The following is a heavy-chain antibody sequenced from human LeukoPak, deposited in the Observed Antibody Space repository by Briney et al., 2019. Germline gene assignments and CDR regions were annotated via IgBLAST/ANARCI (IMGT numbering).Heavy chain of an antibody. Sequence: GGSLRLSCAASGFTFSSYAMHWVRQAPGKGLEWVAVISYDGSNKYYADSVKGRFTISRDNSKNTLYLQMNSLRAEDTAVYYCARDHPYPVLRYFDWCGAFDIWCQGTMVTVSS. V-gene: IGHV3-30*04. CDR2: ISYDGSNK. CDR3: ARDHPYPVLRYFDWCGAFDI. J-gene: IGHJ3*02. D-gene: IGHD3-9*01. CDR1: GFTFSSYA.